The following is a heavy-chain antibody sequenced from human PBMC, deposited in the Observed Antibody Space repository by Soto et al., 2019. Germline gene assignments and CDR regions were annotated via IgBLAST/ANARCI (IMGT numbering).Heavy chain of an antibody. Sequence: SEILSLTCAVYGGSFSGHFWSWIRQPPGKGLEWIGEVNDGGRANQNPSLKSRVTTSVDTSKNQFSLKLKSLTAADTGIYYCARGIAVQDDAPDNHYFDSWGQGTLVTVSS. D-gene: IGHD1-1*01. CDR1: GGSFSGHF. CDR3: ARGIAVQDDAPDNHYFDS. CDR2: VNDGGRA. J-gene: IGHJ4*02. V-gene: IGHV4-34*01.